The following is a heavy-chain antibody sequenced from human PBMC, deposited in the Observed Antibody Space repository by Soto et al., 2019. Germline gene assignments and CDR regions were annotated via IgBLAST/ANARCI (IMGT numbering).Heavy chain of an antibody. V-gene: IGHV4-34*01. CDR3: ARGSGRGNGWGTYFYYGMDV. Sequence: SETLSLTCAVYGGSFSGYHWSWIRQPPGKGLEWVGEINHSGSTSYNPSLKSRVTISVDTSKNQFSLKVTSVTAADTAAYYCARGSGRGNGWGTYFYYGMDVWGQGTTVTVS. D-gene: IGHD6-19*01. CDR2: INHSGST. CDR1: GGSFSGYH. J-gene: IGHJ6*02.